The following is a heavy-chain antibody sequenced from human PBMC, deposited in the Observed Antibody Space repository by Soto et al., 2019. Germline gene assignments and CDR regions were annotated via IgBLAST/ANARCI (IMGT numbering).Heavy chain of an antibody. J-gene: IGHJ4*02. CDR1: GYTFTSYD. V-gene: IGHV1-8*01. Sequence: ASVKVSCKASGYTFTSYDINWVRQATGQGLEWMGWMNPNSGNTGYAQKFQGRVTMTRNTSISTAYMELSSLRSEDTAVYYCARGSLRFLEWLSYFDYWGQGTLVTVS. D-gene: IGHD3-3*01. CDR2: MNPNSGNT. CDR3: ARGSLRFLEWLSYFDY.